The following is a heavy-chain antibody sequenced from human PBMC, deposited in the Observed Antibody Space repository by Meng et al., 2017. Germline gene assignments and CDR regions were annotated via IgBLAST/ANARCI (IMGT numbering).Heavy chain of an antibody. CDR2: INHSGST. J-gene: IGHJ4*02. Sequence: SETLSLTCTVSGGSISSGGYYWSWIRQPPGKGLEWIGEINHSGSTNYNPSLKSRVTISVDTSKNQFSLKLSSVTAADTAVYYCARGGTMIGRTTDYWGQGTLVTVSS. CDR1: GGSISSGGYY. D-gene: IGHD3-22*01. CDR3: ARGGTMIGRTTDY. V-gene: IGHV4-39*07.